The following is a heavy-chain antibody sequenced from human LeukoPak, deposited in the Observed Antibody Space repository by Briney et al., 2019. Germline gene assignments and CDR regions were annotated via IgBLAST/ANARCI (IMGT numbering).Heavy chain of an antibody. CDR3: ARGANRLDS. CDR1: GGSINTYY. J-gene: IGHJ4*02. Sequence: SETLSLTCSVSGGSINTYYWSWIRQTPGKGLEWIGFIYYTGSTNYNPSLKSRVTMSVDASKSQFSLKLTSVTAADTALYYCARGANRLDSWGRGTLVTVSS. CDR2: IYYTGST. D-gene: IGHD1-14*01. V-gene: IGHV4-59*12.